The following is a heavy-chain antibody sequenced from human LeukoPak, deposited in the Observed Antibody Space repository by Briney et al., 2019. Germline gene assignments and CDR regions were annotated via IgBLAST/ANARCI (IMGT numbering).Heavy chain of an antibody. CDR3: AKLPGIAAAGSILFDY. D-gene: IGHD6-13*01. Sequence: PGGSLRLSCAASGFTFSSYAMSWVRQAPGKGLEWVSAISGSGGSTYYADSVKGRFTIPRDNSKNTLYLQMNSLRAEDTAVYYCAKLPGIAAAGSILFDYWGQGTLVTVSS. V-gene: IGHV3-23*01. CDR1: GFTFSSYA. J-gene: IGHJ4*02. CDR2: ISGSGGST.